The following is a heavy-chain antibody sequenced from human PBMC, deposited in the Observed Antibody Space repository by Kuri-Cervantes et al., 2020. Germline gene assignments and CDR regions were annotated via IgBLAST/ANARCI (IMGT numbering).Heavy chain of an antibody. V-gene: IGHV3-9*01. CDR3: ARDLDGKDY. D-gene: IGHD3/OR15-3a*01. CDR1: GFTFNNYA. Sequence: SLKISCAASGFTFNNYAMQWVRQRTGEGLEWVSGISWNGGTIGYADSVKGRFTISRDNAENSLYLQMNSPRAEDTAVYYCARDLDGKDYWGQGTLVTVSS. J-gene: IGHJ4*02. CDR2: ISWNGGTI.